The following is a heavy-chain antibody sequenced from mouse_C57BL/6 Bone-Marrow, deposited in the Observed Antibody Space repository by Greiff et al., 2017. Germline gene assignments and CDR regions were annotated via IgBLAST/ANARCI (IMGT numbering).Heavy chain of an antibody. CDR1: GYTFTDHT. CDR3: AKGYYGSSLDY. D-gene: IGHD1-1*01. J-gene: IGHJ2*01. CDR2: IYPRDGST. V-gene: IGHV1-78*01. Sequence: VKLMESDAELVKPGASVKISCKVSGYTFTDHTIHWMKQRPEQGLEWIGYIYPRDGSTKYNEKFKGKATLTADNSSSTAYMQLNSLTSEDSAVYFCAKGYYGSSLDYWGQGTTLTVSS.